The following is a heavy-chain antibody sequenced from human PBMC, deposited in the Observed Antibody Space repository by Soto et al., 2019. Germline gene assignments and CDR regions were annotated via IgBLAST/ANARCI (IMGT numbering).Heavy chain of an antibody. CDR2: ISSSSSYI. Sequence: EVQLVESGGGLVKPGGSLRLSCAASGFTFSSYSMNWVRQAPGKGLEWVSSISSSSSYIYYADSVKGRFTISRDNAKNSLYLQMNSLRAEETAVYYCARIQLECDAFDIWGQGTMVTVSS. V-gene: IGHV3-21*01. D-gene: IGHD6-6*01. CDR1: GFTFSSYS. CDR3: ARIQLECDAFDI. J-gene: IGHJ3*02.